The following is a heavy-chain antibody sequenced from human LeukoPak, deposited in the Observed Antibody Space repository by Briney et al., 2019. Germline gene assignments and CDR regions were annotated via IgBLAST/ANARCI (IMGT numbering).Heavy chain of an antibody. CDR2: IYHTGHT. J-gene: IGHJ5*01. V-gene: IGHV3-53*01. D-gene: IGHD3-3*01. CDR3: VREGPGGDNFWSGYS. Sequence: GGSLRLSCEASGFIVGRNYMSGVRQAPGRGLEWVSRIYHTGHTYYADSVRGRFTVSRDNAKNTLYIQLNSLRAEDTAVYYCVREGPGGDNFWSGYSWGHGTLVTVSS. CDR1: GFIVGRNY.